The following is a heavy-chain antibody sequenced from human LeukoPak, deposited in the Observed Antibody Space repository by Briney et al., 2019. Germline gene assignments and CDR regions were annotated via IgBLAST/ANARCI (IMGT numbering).Heavy chain of an antibody. J-gene: IGHJ4*02. CDR2: INPSSGST. V-gene: IGHV1-46*01. CDR3: ARDGGVSSGSIIY. D-gene: IGHD1-26*01. CDR1: GYTFTTYY. Sequence: GASVKISCKASGYTFTTYYMDWVRQAPGQGLEWMAIINPSSGSTTYAQKFQDRVTVTRDTSTNTVYMELSSLRSDGTAVYYCARDGGVSSGSIIYWGQGTLVTVSS.